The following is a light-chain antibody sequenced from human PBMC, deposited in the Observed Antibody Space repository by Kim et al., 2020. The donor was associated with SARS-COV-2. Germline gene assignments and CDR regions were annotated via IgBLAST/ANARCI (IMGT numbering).Light chain of an antibody. J-gene: IGLJ2*01. V-gene: IGLV3-19*01. CDR3: YSRVSSRDHLV. Sequence: SSELTQDPAVSVALGQTLRITCQGDSLRKLYASWYQQKPGLAPVLVIYGKNNRPSGLPDRFSGSSSGDTVSLTITGAQAEDEVDYYCYSRVSSRDHLVFG. CDR2: GKN. CDR1: SLRKLY.